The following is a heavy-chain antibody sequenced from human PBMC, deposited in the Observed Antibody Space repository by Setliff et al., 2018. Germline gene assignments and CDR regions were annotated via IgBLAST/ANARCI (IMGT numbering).Heavy chain of an antibody. CDR1: GGTFRTDG. Sequence: SVKVSCKASGGTFRTDGFSWVRQAPGQGLEWMGRIIAVFGTAKYAQKFQDRVTITAGVSTSTAYMELSSLRSDDTAVYYCARDGAYCSGGSCYSFDYWGQGTPVTVSS. V-gene: IGHV1-69*13. CDR3: ARDGAYCSGGSCYSFDY. CDR2: IIAVFGTA. J-gene: IGHJ4*02. D-gene: IGHD2-15*01.